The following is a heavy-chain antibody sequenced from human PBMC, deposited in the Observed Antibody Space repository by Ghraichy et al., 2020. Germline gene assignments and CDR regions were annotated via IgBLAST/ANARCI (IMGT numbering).Heavy chain of an antibody. CDR3: AREARGSSGWYGGDGFDI. D-gene: IGHD6-19*01. CDR2: IYHSGST. V-gene: IGHV4-4*02. CDR1: GGSISSSNW. J-gene: IGHJ3*02. Sequence: SETLSLTCAVSGGSISSSNWWSLVRQPPGKGLEWIGEIYHSGSTNYNPSLKSRVTISVDKSKNQFSLKLSSVTAADTAVYYCAREARGSSGWYGGDGFDIWGQGTMVTVSS.